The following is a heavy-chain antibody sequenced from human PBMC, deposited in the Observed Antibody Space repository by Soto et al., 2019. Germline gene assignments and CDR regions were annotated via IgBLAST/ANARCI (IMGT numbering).Heavy chain of an antibody. CDR1: GFTFTNYA. D-gene: IGHD3-10*01. CDR3: AKDLFLQGYYGSGNYYALDY. CDR2: ISGSGTTT. J-gene: IGHJ4*02. Sequence: EVQLLESGGGLVQPGGSLRLSCAASGFTFTNYAMNWVRQAPGKGLEWVSSISGSGTTTYYADSVQGRFTISRDNSKHTLYLQMNSLRAEDTAVYYCAKDLFLQGYYGSGNYYALDYWGQETLVPVSS. V-gene: IGHV3-23*01.